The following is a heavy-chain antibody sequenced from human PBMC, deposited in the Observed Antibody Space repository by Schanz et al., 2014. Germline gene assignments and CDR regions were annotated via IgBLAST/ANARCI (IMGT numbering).Heavy chain of an antibody. CDR1: GFTFSSNW. CDR2: IYSDGST. Sequence: EVQVVESGGGLVRPGGSLRLSCAASGFTFSSNWMNWVRQAPGKGLECVSIIYSDGSTYYVDSVKGRFIISRDNSKNTVYLQMNSLRAEDTAVYYCARDPGGTKTHGLWGQGTLVTVSS. CDR3: ARDPGGTKTHGL. V-gene: IGHV3-66*01. D-gene: IGHD2-15*01. J-gene: IGHJ4*02.